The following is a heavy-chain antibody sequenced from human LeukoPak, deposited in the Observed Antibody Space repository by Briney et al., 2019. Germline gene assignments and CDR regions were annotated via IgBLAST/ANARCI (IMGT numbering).Heavy chain of an antibody. CDR3: ASLYSTNY. V-gene: IGHV3-23*01. J-gene: IGHJ4*02. D-gene: IGHD5-18*01. CDR1: GFTFSSYA. CDR2: ISNSGSST. Sequence: GGSLRLSCAASGFTFSSYAMSWVRQAPGKGLEWVSGISNSGSSTYYADSVQGRFTISRDNSKNTLYLQMNSLRTEDTALYYCASLYSTNYWGQGTLVTVSS.